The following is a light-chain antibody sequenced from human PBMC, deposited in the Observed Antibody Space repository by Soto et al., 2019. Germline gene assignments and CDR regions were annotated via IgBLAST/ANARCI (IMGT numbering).Light chain of an antibody. CDR2: DAS. J-gene: IGKJ3*01. V-gene: IGKV1-33*01. CDR1: QDITNS. CDR3: QQYDNIPFT. Sequence: DIQMTQSPSSLSASVGDRVTITCQASQDITNSFNWYQQKPGKAPKVLMYDASILEKGVPSRFRGSGSETEGTFPISSRQPVDVATHDGQQYDNIPFTVGGATTVVIE.